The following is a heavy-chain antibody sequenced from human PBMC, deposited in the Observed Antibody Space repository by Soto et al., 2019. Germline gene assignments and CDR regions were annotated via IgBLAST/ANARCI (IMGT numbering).Heavy chain of an antibody. CDR1: GFTFDDYA. J-gene: IGHJ3*02. D-gene: IGHD3-10*01. V-gene: IGHV3-9*01. CDR3: AKSITMVRGVIITDAFDI. CDR2: ISWNSGSI. Sequence: EVQLVESGGGLVQPGRSLRLSCAASGFTFDDYAMHWVRQAPGKGLEWVSGISWNSGSIGYADSVKGRFTISRDNVKNSLYLQMNCLRAEDTALYYCAKSITMVRGVIITDAFDIWCQGTMVTVSS.